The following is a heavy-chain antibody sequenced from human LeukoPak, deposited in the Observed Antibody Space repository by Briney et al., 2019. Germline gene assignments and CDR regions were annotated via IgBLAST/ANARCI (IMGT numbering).Heavy chain of an antibody. CDR1: DGSVSSYY. J-gene: IGHJ4*02. V-gene: IGHV4-4*07. Sequence: PSETLSLTCTVSDGSVSSYYWSWIRQPAGKGLEWIGRICTTGGTDYNPPLKSRVTMSVDTSKNQFSLNLSSVTAADTAVYYCARDVRGWSGFDYWGQGTLVTVSS. CDR3: ARDVRGWSGFDY. D-gene: IGHD3-3*01. CDR2: ICTTGGT.